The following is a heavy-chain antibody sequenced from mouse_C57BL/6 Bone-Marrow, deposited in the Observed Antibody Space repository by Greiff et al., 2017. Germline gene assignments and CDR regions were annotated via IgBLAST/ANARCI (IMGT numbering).Heavy chain of an antibody. CDR1: GFNIKDYY. V-gene: IGHV14-1*01. J-gene: IGHJ3*01. CDR2: IDPEDGDT. CDR3: TTYIYYDYSGWFAY. Sequence: EVQLQQSGAELVRPGASVKLSCTASGFNIKDYYMHWVKQRPEQGLEWIGRIDPEDGDTEYAPKFQGKATMTADTTSNTAYLQLSSLTSEDTAVYYCTTYIYYDYSGWFAYWGKGTMVTVSA. D-gene: IGHD2-4*01.